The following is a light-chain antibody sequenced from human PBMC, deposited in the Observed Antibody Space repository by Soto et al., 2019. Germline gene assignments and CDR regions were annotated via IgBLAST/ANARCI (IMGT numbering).Light chain of an antibody. CDR1: SSNIGSNT. J-gene: IGLJ2*01. CDR2: SNS. CDR3: AAWDDSLNGHVV. V-gene: IGLV1-44*01. Sequence: QSVLTQPPSASGTPGQRVTISCSGSSSNIGSNTVNWYQQLPGTAPKLLIYSNSQRSSGVPDRFSGSKSGTSASLAISGLQSEDEADYYCAAWDDSLNGHVVFGGGTKVTVL.